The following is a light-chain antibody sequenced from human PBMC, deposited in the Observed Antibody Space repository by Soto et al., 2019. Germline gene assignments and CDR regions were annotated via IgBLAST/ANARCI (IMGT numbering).Light chain of an antibody. CDR1: QDVVNY. V-gene: IGKV1-39*01. J-gene: IGKJ2*01. Sequence: DIGMTQAPSSLSASVGDRVTITCRAGQDVVNYLNWYQQKPGKAPRLLIYAASSLQSGVPSRFSGSGSGTTFTLTITDLQPEHVATYYCQQSRTTAYTFAQGTKVEIK. CDR2: AAS. CDR3: QQSRTTAYT.